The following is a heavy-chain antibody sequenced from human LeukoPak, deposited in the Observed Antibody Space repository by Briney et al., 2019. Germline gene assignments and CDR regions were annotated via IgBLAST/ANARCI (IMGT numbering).Heavy chain of an antibody. Sequence: ASVKVSCKASGYTFTNDDINRVRQATGQGLEWMGWMNPNSGNTGYAQKLQGRVTMTTDTSTSTAYMELRSLRSDDTAVYYCARDLQLGCFDYWGQGTLVTVSS. CDR1: GYTFTNDD. CDR3: ARDLQLGCFDY. D-gene: IGHD7-27*01. J-gene: IGHJ4*02. V-gene: IGHV1-8*01. CDR2: MNPNSGNT.